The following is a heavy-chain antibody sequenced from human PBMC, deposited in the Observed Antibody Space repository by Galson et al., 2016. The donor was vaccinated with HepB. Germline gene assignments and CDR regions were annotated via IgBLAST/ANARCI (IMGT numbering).Heavy chain of an antibody. J-gene: IGHJ4*02. CDR3: ARHTVVPAVMAE. Sequence: SETLSLTCTVSGDSITRSSSYWVWIRQPPGKGLEWIGPVNYSGSPYHNPSLESRVNILVDTSKTQFSLSLNPVTAADTALYLCARHTVVPAVMAEWGKGTRVTVSS. V-gene: IGHV4-39*01. CDR1: GDSITRSSSY. CDR2: VNYSGSP. D-gene: IGHD2-2*01.